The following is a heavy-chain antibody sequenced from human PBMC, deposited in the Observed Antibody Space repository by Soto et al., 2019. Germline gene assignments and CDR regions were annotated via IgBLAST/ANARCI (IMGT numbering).Heavy chain of an antibody. CDR1: GYTFTSYG. V-gene: IGHV1-18*01. CDR2: ISAYNGNT. D-gene: IGHD3-10*01. J-gene: IGHJ6*02. Sequence: ASVKVSCKASGYTFTSYGISWVRQAPGQGLEWMGWISAYNGNTNYAQKLQGRVTMTTDTSTSTAYMELRSLRSDDTAVYYCARGSRDYYGSGSYFESYYYYYGMDVWGQGTTVTSP. CDR3: ARGSRDYYGSGSYFESYYYYYGMDV.